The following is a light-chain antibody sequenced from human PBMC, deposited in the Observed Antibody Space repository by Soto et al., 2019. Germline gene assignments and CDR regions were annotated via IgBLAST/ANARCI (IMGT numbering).Light chain of an antibody. CDR3: QQYDKWPPLT. CDR2: GAS. CDR1: ESVSTN. Sequence: EIVMTQSPATLSVSPGERATLSCRASESVSTNLPGYQQKPGQAPRLLIYGASKRATGVPARISGSGSGTEFTLTITSVQSEDFAIYYCQQYDKWPPLTFGGGTKVEIK. J-gene: IGKJ4*01. V-gene: IGKV3-15*01.